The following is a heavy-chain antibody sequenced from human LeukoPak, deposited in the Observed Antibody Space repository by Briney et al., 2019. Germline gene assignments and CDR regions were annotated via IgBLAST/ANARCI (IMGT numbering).Heavy chain of an antibody. Sequence: PGGSLRLSCAASGFTFDDYAMHWVRQAPGKGLEWVSLISWDGGSNYYADSVKGRFTISRDNSKNSLYLQMNSLRAEDTALYYCAKAHASDSSGCLDYWGQGTLVTVSS. CDR2: ISWDGGSN. V-gene: IGHV3-43D*03. D-gene: IGHD3-22*01. CDR1: GFTFDDYA. J-gene: IGHJ4*02. CDR3: AKAHASDSSGCLDY.